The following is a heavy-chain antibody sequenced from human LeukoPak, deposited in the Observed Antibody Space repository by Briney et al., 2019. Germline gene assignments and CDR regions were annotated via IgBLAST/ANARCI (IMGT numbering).Heavy chain of an antibody. J-gene: IGHJ6*02. V-gene: IGHV3-23*01. CDR3: AREVYSSSSYYYYGMDV. Sequence: PGGSLRLSCAASGFTFSSYALSWVRQAPGKGLEWVSAISGSGSYTYYADSVKGRFTISRDNSKNTLYLQMNSLRAEDTAVYYCAREVYSSSSYYYYGMDVWGQGTTVTVSS. D-gene: IGHD6-6*01. CDR1: GFTFSSYA. CDR2: ISGSGSYT.